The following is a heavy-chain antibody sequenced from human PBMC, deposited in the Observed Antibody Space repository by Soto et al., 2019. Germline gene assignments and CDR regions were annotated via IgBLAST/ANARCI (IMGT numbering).Heavy chain of an antibody. J-gene: IGHJ6*02. Sequence: PGESLKISCKGSGYSFTSYWIGWVRQMPGKGLEWMGIIYPGDSDTRYSPSFQGQVTISADKSISTAYLQWSSLKASDTAMYYCARQSIAAADPDYYYYYGMDVWGQGTTVTVSS. CDR1: GYSFTSYW. V-gene: IGHV5-51*01. D-gene: IGHD6-13*01. CDR2: IYPGDSDT. CDR3: ARQSIAAADPDYYYYYGMDV.